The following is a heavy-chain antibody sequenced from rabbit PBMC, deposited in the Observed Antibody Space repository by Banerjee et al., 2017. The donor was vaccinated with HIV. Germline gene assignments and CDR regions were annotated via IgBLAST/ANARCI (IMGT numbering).Heavy chain of an antibody. CDR2: IYPGYATT. V-gene: IGHV1S47*01. CDR3: ARAAGYAGYGYATGFDL. D-gene: IGHD6-1*01. J-gene: IGHJ4*01. CDR1: GFSLSSDA. Sequence: QQQLEESGGDLVKPGGILTLTCTVSGFSLSSDAVCWFRQAPGKGPEWIAYIYPGYATTDYASWVNGRFAISLDNAQNTVDLQMTSLTAADTATYFCARAAGYAGYGYATGFDLWGPGTLVTVS.